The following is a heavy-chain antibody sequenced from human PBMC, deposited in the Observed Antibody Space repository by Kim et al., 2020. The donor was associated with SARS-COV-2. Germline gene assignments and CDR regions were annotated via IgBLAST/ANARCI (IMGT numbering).Heavy chain of an antibody. D-gene: IGHD2-21*02. Sequence: GGSLRLSCAASGFTFSSYAMHWVRQAPGKGLEWVAVISYDGSNKYYADSVKGRFTISRDNSKNTLYLQMNSLRAEDTAVYYCGGDCWGSTNAFDIWGQGTMVTVSS. V-gene: IGHV3-30*04. CDR2: ISYDGSNK. CDR3: GGDCWGSTNAFDI. J-gene: IGHJ3*02. CDR1: GFTFSSYA.